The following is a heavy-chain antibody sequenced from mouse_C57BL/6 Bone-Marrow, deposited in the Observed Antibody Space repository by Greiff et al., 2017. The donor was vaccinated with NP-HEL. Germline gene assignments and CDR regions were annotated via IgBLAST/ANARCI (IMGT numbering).Heavy chain of an antibody. CDR2: IFPGSGST. J-gene: IGHJ3*01. CDR3: ARHYYGSAWFAY. Sequence: QVQLQQPGAELVKPGASVKMSCKASGYTFTSYWITWVKQRPGQGLEWIGDIFPGSGSTNYNEKFKSKATLTVDTSSSTAYMQLSSLTSEDSAVYYCARHYYGSAWFAYGGQGTLVTVSA. V-gene: IGHV1-55*01. D-gene: IGHD1-1*01. CDR1: GYTFTSYW.